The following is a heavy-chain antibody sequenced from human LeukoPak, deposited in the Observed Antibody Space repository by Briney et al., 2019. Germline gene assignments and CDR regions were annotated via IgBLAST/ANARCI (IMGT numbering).Heavy chain of an antibody. CDR3: ARDRHNSGSYFYFDY. CDR1: GFTFSSYS. V-gene: IGHV3-21*01. Sequence: PGGSLRLSCAASGFTFSSYSMNWVRQAPGKGLEWVSSISSSSSYIYYADSVKGRFTISRDNAKNSLYLQMNSLRAEDTAVYYCARDRHNSGSYFYFDYWGQGTLVTVSS. D-gene: IGHD1-26*01. CDR2: ISSSSSYI. J-gene: IGHJ4*02.